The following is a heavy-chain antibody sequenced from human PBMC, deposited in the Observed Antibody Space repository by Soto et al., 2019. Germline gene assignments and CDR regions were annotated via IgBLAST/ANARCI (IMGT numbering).Heavy chain of an antibody. D-gene: IGHD3-3*01. V-gene: IGHV3-11*01. J-gene: IGHJ6*02. Sequence: GGSLRLSCAASGFTFSDYYMSWIRQAPGKGLEWVSYISSSGSTIYYADSVKGRFTISRDNAKNSLYLQMNSLRAEDTAVYYCASGYDFWSGYTPDYGMDVWGQGTTVTVSS. CDR3: ASGYDFWSGYTPDYGMDV. CDR2: ISSSGSTI. CDR1: GFTFSDYY.